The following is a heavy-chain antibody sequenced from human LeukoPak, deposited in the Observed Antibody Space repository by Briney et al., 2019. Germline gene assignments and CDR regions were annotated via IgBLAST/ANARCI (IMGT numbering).Heavy chain of an antibody. CDR1: GGSFSGYY. J-gene: IGHJ4*02. CDR2: INHSGST. Sequence: PSETLSLTCAVYGGSFSGYYWSWIRQPPGKGLEWIGEINHSGSTNYNPSLKSRVTISVDTSKNQFSLKLSSVTAADTAVYYCARYGISSGYYGDYWGQGTLVTVSS. D-gene: IGHD3-22*01. CDR3: ARYGISSGYYGDY. V-gene: IGHV4-34*01.